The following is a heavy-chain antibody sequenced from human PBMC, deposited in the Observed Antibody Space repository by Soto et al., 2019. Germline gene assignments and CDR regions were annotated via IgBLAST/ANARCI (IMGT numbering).Heavy chain of an antibody. V-gene: IGHV3-21*03. CDR1: GFTFSSYS. Sequence: EVQLVESGGGLVKPGGSLRLSCAASGFTFSSYSMNWVRQAPGKGLEWVSSISSSSSYIYYADSVKGRFTISRDNAKNTLYLQMNRPSAADTDVSYCATGPAARSSPCFDYWGPGTRVTVSS. J-gene: IGHJ4*02. D-gene: IGHD6-6*01. CDR3: ATGPAARSSPCFDY. CDR2: ISSSSSYI.